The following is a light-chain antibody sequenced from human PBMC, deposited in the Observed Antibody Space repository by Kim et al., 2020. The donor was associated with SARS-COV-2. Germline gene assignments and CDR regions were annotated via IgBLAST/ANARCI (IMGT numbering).Light chain of an antibody. J-gene: IGKJ2*01. CDR1: QRISTS. Sequence: SASVGDKVVLACRAGQRISTSVSWYQHIPGKAPKLLIYDASTLQSGVPSRFRGSGSGTDFTLTITSLHLDDFATYYCQQSHTTPRNFGQGTRLEI. CDR3: QQSHTTPRN. V-gene: IGKV1-39*01. CDR2: DAS.